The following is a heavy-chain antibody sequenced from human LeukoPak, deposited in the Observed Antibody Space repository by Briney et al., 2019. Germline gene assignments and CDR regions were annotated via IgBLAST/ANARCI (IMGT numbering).Heavy chain of an antibody. CDR3: AELGITMIGGV. CDR1: GFTFSSYG. CDR2: ISSSGGTT. V-gene: IGHV3-48*03. D-gene: IGHD3-10*02. Sequence: GGSLRLSCAASGFTFSSYGMNWVRQPPGKGLEWVSYISSSGGTTYYADSVKGRFTISRDNAKNSLYLQMNSLRAEDTAVYYCAELGITMIGGVWGKGTTVTISS. J-gene: IGHJ6*04.